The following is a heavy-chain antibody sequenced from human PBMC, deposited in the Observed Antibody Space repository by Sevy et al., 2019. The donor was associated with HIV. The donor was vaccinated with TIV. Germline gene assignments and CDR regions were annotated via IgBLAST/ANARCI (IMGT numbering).Heavy chain of an antibody. V-gene: IGHV1-69*06. CDR3: ARNGIITFGGVVVKYYFDH. CDR2: IIPIFGTT. CDR1: GDTFINYG. J-gene: IGHJ4*02. Sequence: ASVKVSCKASGDTFINYGIHWVRQAPGQGLEWMGGIIPIFGTTNYAQKFQGRVTITADKSTSTAYMELSSLNSEDTAVYYCARNGIITFGGVVVKYYFDHWGQGTLVTVSS. D-gene: IGHD3-16*02.